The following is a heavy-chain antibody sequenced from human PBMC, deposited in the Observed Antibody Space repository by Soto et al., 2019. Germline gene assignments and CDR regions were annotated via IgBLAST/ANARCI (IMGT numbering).Heavy chain of an antibody. CDR1: GGTFSSYA. V-gene: IGHV1-69*01. CDR2: IIPIFDTA. J-gene: IGHJ4*02. Sequence: QVQLVQSGAEVKKPGSSVKVSCKASGGTFSSYAISWVRQAPGQGLEWMGGIIPIFDTANYAQKFQGRVTITADESTSTAYMELSSLRSEDTAVYYCARVVPYYDYVWGSYRYVFDYWGQGTLVTVSS. D-gene: IGHD3-16*02. CDR3: ARVVPYYDYVWGSYRYVFDY.